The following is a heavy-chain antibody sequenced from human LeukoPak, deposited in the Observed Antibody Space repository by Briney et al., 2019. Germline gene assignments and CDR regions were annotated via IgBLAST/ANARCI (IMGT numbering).Heavy chain of an antibody. V-gene: IGHV4-59*08. CDR3: ARHTFATPFDY. Sequence: SETLSVTCNVSGGSISNYYWSWIRQPPGNGLEWIGYMYHTGHTMYNSSLKSRVTMSLDTSNNHFSLRLSSVTAAHTAVYYCARHTFATPFDYWGPGTVVTVSS. J-gene: IGHJ4*02. D-gene: IGHD2-15*01. CDR1: GGSISNYY. CDR2: MYHTGHT.